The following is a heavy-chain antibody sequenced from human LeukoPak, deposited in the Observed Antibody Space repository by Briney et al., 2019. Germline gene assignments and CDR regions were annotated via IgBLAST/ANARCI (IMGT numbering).Heavy chain of an antibody. V-gene: IGHV1-69*13. J-gene: IGHJ4*02. Sequence: SVKVSCKASGGTFSSYAISCVRQAPGQGLEWMGGIIPIFGTANYAQKFQGRVTITADESTSTAYMELSSLRSEDTAVYYCASMLIGYSTRTIFDYWGQGTLVTVSS. CDR3: ASMLIGYSTRTIFDY. CDR1: GGTFSSYA. CDR2: IIPIFGTA. D-gene: IGHD5-12*01.